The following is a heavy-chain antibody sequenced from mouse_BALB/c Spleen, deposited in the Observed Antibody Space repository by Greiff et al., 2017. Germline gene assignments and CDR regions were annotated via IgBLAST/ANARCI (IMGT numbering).Heavy chain of an antibody. D-gene: IGHD1-1*01. CDR1: GFNIKDYY. CDR2: IDPENGNT. Sequence: EVKLVESGAELVRPGALVKLSCKASGFNIKDYYMHWVKQRPEQGLEWIGWIDPENGNTIYDPKFQGKASITADTSSNTAYLQLSSLTSEDTAVYYCARKDYGSGFDYWGQGTTLTVSS. J-gene: IGHJ2*01. CDR3: ARKDYGSGFDY. V-gene: IGHV14-1*02.